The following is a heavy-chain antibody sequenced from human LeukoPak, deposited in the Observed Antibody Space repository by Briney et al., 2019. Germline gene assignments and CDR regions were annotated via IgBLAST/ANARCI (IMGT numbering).Heavy chain of an antibody. CDR3: ATYSTSSGALDI. J-gene: IGHJ3*02. V-gene: IGHV3-7*01. CDR2: IKQDGSEK. CDR1: GFTFTTYW. Sequence: GGSLRLSCAASGFTFTTYWMTWVRQAPGKGLEWVANIKQDGSEKYYVDSVKGRFTISRDTTKNSLYLQMNSLRAEDTAVYYCATYSTSSGALDIWGQGTMVTVSS. D-gene: IGHD6-6*01.